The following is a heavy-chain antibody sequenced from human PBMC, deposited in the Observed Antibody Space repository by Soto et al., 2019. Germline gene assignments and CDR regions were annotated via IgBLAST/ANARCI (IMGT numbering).Heavy chain of an antibody. J-gene: IGHJ3*02. D-gene: IGHD2-21*01. Sequence: GGSLRLSCAASGFTFSSYWMHWVRQAPGEGLVWVSRMNSDGSSTTYADSVRGRFTISRDNAKNTLYLQMNSLRAEDTAVYYFAMTRFVVPGHDAFDIWGQGTMVTVSS. CDR1: GFTFSSYW. CDR2: MNSDGSST. V-gene: IGHV3-74*01. CDR3: AMTRFVVPGHDAFDI.